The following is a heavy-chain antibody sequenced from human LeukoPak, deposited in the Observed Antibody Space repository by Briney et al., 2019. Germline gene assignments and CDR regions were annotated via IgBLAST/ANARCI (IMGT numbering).Heavy chain of an antibody. CDR3: AKEYSSSWYLFDY. D-gene: IGHD6-13*01. Sequence: SGGSLRLSCAASGFTFSSYSMNWVRQAPGKGLEWVSAISGSGGSTYYADSVKGRFTISRDNSKNTLYLQMNSLRAEDTAVYYCAKEYSSSWYLFDYWGQGTLVTVSS. CDR1: GFTFSSYS. V-gene: IGHV3-23*01. CDR2: ISGSGGST. J-gene: IGHJ4*02.